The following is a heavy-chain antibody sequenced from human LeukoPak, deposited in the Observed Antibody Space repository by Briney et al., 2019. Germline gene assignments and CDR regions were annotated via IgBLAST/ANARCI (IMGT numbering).Heavy chain of an antibody. J-gene: IGHJ6*02. CDR3: ARLPYYYGMDV. CDR1: GGSISDYY. V-gene: IGHV4-59*08. CDR2: IYYSGST. Sequence: SETLSLTCTVSGGSISDYYWSWIRQPPGKGLEWIGYIYYSGSTNYNPSLKSRVTISVDTSKNQFSLKLSSVTAADTAVYYCARLPYYYGMDVWGQGTTVTVSS.